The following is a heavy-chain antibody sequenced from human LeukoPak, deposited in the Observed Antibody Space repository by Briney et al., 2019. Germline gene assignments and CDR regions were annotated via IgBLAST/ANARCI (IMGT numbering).Heavy chain of an antibody. CDR1: GGTFSSYA. D-gene: IGHD5-12*01. Sequence: GASVKVSCKASGGTFSSYAISWVRQAPGQGLEWMGGIIPIFGTANYAQKFQGRVTITADESTSTAYMELSSLRSEDTAVYYCARGSSGYDWGYYFDYWGQGTLVTVSS. V-gene: IGHV1-69*13. J-gene: IGHJ4*02. CDR3: ARGSSGYDWGYYFDY. CDR2: IIPIFGTA.